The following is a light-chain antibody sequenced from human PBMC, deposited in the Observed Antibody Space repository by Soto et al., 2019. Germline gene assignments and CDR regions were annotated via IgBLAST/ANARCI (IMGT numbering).Light chain of an antibody. CDR3: RSHAGNINVA. V-gene: IGLV2-8*01. Sequence: QSALTQPPSASGSPGQSVTISCTGTSSDVGGYNYVSWYQQHPGKAPKLIIYEVSKRPSGVPDRFSGSKSGNTASLTVSGLQAEDEAAYYCRSHAGNINVAFGGGTKLTVL. CDR1: SSDVGGYNY. CDR2: EVS. J-gene: IGLJ2*01.